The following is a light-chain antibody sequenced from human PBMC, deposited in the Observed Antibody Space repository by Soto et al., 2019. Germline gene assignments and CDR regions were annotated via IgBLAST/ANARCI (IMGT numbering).Light chain of an antibody. V-gene: IGKV1-5*03. CDR2: KAS. J-gene: IGKJ1*01. CDR3: QHYNGYSDA. Sequence: DIQMTQSPSTLSGSVGDRVTITCRASQTISSWLAWYQQKPGKAPKLLIYKASTLKSGVPSRFSGSGSGTDFTLIISSLQRDDIASYCGQHYNGYSDAFGQGTKVDLK. CDR1: QTISSW.